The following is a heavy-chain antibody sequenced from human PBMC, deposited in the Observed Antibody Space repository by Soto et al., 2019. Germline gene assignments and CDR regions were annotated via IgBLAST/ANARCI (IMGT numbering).Heavy chain of an antibody. Sequence: PSETLSLTCAVSVGSSSSGGYSWSWILQPPGKGLDWIGYIYHSGSTYYNPSLKSRVTISVDRSKNQFSLKLSSVTAADTAVYYCARGIKDPEEVRGVGYYGMDVWGQGTTVTVSS. CDR3: ARGIKDPEEVRGVGYYGMDV. J-gene: IGHJ6*02. CDR1: VGSSSSGGYS. D-gene: IGHD3-10*01. V-gene: IGHV4-30-2*01. CDR2: IYHSGST.